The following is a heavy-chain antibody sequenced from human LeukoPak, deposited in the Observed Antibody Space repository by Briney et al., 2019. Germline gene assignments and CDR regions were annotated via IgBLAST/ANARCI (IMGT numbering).Heavy chain of an antibody. V-gene: IGHV4-59*08. CDR2: IYYTGST. CDR1: GGSFSGYY. Sequence: PSETLSLTCAVYGGSFSGYYWTWIRQPPGKELEWIGYIYYTGSTNYNPSLNSRVSMSVDTSKNQFSLKLNSVTAADTAVYYCVRRFAANPRYAFDMWGQGTMVTVSS. CDR3: VRRFAANPRYAFDM. J-gene: IGHJ3*02. D-gene: IGHD6-25*01.